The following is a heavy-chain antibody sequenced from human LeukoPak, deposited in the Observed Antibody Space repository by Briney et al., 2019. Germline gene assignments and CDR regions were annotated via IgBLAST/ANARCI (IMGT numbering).Heavy chain of an antibody. CDR3: ARDQSTGWQPHDY. CDR1: GYTFTSHG. V-gene: IGHV1-18*01. Sequence: ASVKVSCKASGYTFTSHGISWVRQAPGQGLEWMGWISTYSDNTNCAQKLQGRVTMTTDTSTTTAYMELRSLRSDDTAVYYCARDQSTGWQPHDYWGQGTLVTVSS. D-gene: IGHD6-19*01. J-gene: IGHJ4*02. CDR2: ISTYSDNT.